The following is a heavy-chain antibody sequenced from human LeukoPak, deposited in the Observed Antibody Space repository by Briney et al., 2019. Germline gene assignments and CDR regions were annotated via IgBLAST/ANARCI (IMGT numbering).Heavy chain of an antibody. CDR1: GGSISNFY. Sequence: SETLSLTCTVSGGSISNFYWSWIRQPPGKGLEWIGYIYYSGTTKYNPSLKSRVTISVDTSKNQFSLKLNSVTAADAAVYYCARNHGGWFDSWGQGTLVTVSS. D-gene: IGHD4-23*01. CDR2: IYYSGTT. V-gene: IGHV4-59*01. CDR3: ARNHGGWFDS. J-gene: IGHJ5*01.